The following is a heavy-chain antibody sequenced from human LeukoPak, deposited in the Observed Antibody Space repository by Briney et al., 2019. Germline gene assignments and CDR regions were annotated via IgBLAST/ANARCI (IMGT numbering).Heavy chain of an antibody. CDR3: AKDQAPVYQGYYYYYYGMDV. CDR2: ISYDGSNK. D-gene: IGHD2-2*01. Sequence: PGGSLRLSCAASGFTFSTYAMSWVRQAPGKGLEWVAVISYDGSNKYYADSVKGRFTISRDNSKNTLYLQMNSLRAEDTAVYYCAKDQAPVYQGYYYYYYGMDVWGQGTTATVSS. J-gene: IGHJ6*02. V-gene: IGHV3-30*18. CDR1: GFTFSTYA.